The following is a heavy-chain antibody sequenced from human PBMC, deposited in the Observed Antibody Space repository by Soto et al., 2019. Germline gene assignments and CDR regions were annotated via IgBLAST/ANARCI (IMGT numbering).Heavy chain of an antibody. CDR2: ISSSSSYI. CDR3: ARGTYYDIWTGYYKSY. J-gene: IGHJ4*02. CDR1: GFTFSSYS. Sequence: EVQLVESGGGLVKPGGSLRLSCAASGFTFSSYSMNWVRQAAGKGLEWVSYISSSSSYIYYADSMKGRFTISRDNAKNSLYLQMNSLRAEDTAVYYCARGTYYDIWTGYYKSYWGQGTLVTVSS. V-gene: IGHV3-21*01. D-gene: IGHD3-9*01.